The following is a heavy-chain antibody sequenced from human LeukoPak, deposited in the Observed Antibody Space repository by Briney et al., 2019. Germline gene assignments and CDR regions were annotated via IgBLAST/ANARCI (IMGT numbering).Heavy chain of an antibody. CDR1: GYTFTGYY. J-gene: IGHJ6*02. Sequence: ASVKVSCKASGYTFTGYYMHWVRQAPGQGLEWMGWINPNSGGTNYAQKFQGRVTMTRDTSISTAYMELSRLRSDDTAVYYCARVLHGAYDERSYGMDVWGQGTTVTVSS. CDR3: ARVLHGAYDERSYGMDV. D-gene: IGHD3-3*01. CDR2: INPNSGGT. V-gene: IGHV1-2*02.